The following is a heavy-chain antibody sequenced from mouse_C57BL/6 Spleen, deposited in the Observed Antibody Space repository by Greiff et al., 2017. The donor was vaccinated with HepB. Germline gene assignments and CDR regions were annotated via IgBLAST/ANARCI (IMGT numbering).Heavy chain of an antibody. CDR3: ARYYSHAMDY. D-gene: IGHD1-1*01. Sequence: QVQLQQPGAELVKPGASVKLSCKASGYTFTSYWMQWVKQRPGQGLEWIGEIDPSDSYTNYNQKFKGKATLTVDTSSSTAYMQLSSLTSEDSAIYYCARYYSHAMDYWGQGTSVTVSS. J-gene: IGHJ4*01. V-gene: IGHV1-50*01. CDR1: GYTFTSYW. CDR2: IDPSDSYT.